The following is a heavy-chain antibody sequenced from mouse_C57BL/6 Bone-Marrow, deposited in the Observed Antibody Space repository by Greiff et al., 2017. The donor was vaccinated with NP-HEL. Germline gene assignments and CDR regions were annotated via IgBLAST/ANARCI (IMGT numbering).Heavy chain of an antibody. CDR1: GYSFTGYF. J-gene: IGHJ3*01. CDR3: ARRALGGLFAY. CDR2: INPYNGDT. V-gene: IGHV1-20*01. D-gene: IGHD3-3*01. Sequence: EVQLQQSGPELVKPGDSVKISCKASGYSFTGYFMNWVMQSHGKSLEWIGRINPYNGDTFYNQKFKGKATLTVDKSSSTAHMELRSLTSEDSAVYYCARRALGGLFAYWGQGTLVTVSA.